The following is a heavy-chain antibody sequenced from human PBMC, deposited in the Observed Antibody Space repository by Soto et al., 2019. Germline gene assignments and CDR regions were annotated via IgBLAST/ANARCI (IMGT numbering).Heavy chain of an antibody. CDR2: IYYSGST. V-gene: IGHV4-61*01. CDR1: GGSVSSCSYY. CDR3: ARERVDCGGDCYSPYYYGMDV. D-gene: IGHD2-21*02. Sequence: SETLSLTCTVSGGSVSSCSYYWIWIRQPPWKGLDWIGYIYYSGSTNYNPSLKSRVTISVDTSKNQFSLKLSSVTAADTAVYYCARERVDCGGDCYSPYYYGMDVWGQGTTVTVSS. J-gene: IGHJ6*02.